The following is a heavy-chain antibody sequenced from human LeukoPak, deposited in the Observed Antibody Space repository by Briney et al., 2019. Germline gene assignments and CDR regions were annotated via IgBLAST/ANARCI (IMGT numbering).Heavy chain of an antibody. D-gene: IGHD2-15*01. CDR1: GGSISSSSYY. Sequence: SETLSLTCTVSGGSISSSSYYWGWIRPPPGKGLEWIGSIYYSGSTYYNPSLKSRVTISVDTSKNQFSLKLSSVTAADTAVYYCAGGMGGCSGGSCYTPDYWGQGTLVTVSS. V-gene: IGHV4-39*01. J-gene: IGHJ4*02. CDR2: IYYSGST. CDR3: AGGMGGCSGGSCYTPDY.